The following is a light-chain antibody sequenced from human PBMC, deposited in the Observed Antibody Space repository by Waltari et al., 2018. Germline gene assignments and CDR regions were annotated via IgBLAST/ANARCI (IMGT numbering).Light chain of an antibody. V-gene: IGLV1-51*02. Sequence: QSVLTQPPSVSAAPGQRVTISCSGGSSNIGNNYVSWYRQFPGTAPKLLIYEDRERPSGFPGGFSGSKSRTSATLDITGLQAGDEADYYCGTWDSSLSGAVFGGGTHLTVL. CDR3: GTWDSSLSGAV. J-gene: IGLJ7*01. CDR1: SSNIGNNY. CDR2: EDR.